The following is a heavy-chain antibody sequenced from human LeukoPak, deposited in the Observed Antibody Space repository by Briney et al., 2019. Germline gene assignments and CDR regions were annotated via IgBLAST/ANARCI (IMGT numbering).Heavy chain of an antibody. V-gene: IGHV1-2*02. J-gene: IGHJ3*02. Sequence: ASVKVSCKASGYTFTGYYMHWVRQAPGQGLEWMGWINPNSGGTNYAQKFQGRVTMTRDTSISTAYMELSRLRSDDTAVYYCARERNEYYYDSSGYYSDAFDIWGQGTIVTVSS. CDR2: INPNSGGT. D-gene: IGHD3-22*01. CDR3: ARERNEYYYDSSGYYSDAFDI. CDR1: GYTFTGYY.